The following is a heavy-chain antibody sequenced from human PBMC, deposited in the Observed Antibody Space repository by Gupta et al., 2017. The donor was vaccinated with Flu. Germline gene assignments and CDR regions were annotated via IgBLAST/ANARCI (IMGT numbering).Heavy chain of an antibody. Sequence: AMSWVRQAPGKGLEWVSSISGNGGSTDYGDSGKGRFTISRDSSKNTLDLQMNSLRAEDKAVYYCAKLSEWGVVVDATTFDYWGQGTLVTVSS. CDR2: ISGNGGST. D-gene: IGHD2-15*01. V-gene: IGHV3-23*01. J-gene: IGHJ4*02. CDR3: AKLSEWGVVVDATTFDY. CDR1: A.